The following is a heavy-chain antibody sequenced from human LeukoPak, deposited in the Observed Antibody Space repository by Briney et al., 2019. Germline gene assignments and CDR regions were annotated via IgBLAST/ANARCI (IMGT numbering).Heavy chain of an antibody. J-gene: IGHJ4*02. D-gene: IGHD5-18*01. CDR2: ISYDGSNK. Sequence: GSLRLSCAASGFTFSNYGMHWIRQAPGKGLEWVALISYDGSNKYFADSVKGRFTISRDNSNNTLYLQMNSLRAEDTAVYYCAKDLSYGYSFEYWGQGTLFTVSS. CDR1: GFTFSNYG. V-gene: IGHV3-30*18. CDR3: AKDLSYGYSFEY.